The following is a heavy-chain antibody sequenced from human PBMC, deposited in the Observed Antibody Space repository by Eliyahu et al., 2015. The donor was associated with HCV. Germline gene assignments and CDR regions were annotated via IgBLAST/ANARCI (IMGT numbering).Heavy chain of an antibody. J-gene: IGHJ3*02. D-gene: IGHD6-19*01. CDR1: GYTFTYRY. CDR2: VRPFNGNT. CDR3: AVSWKIAVAGKGSAFDI. V-gene: IGHV1-45*02. Sequence: QMQLVQSGAEVKKTGSSVRVSCKASGYTFTYRYLRWVRQAPGQALEWMGWVRPFNGNTNYAQRFQDRVTITRDRSMSTAYMGLSSLRSEDTAMYYCAVSWKIAVAGKGSAFDIWGQGTMVTVSS.